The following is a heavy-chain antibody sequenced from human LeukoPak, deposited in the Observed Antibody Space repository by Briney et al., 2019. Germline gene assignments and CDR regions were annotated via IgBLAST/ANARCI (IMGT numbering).Heavy chain of an antibody. CDR2: IIPIFGTA. CDR3: ARGDSSGYSSFDY. D-gene: IGHD3-22*01. Sequence: SVKVSRKASGGTFSSYAISWVRQAPGQGLEWMGGIIPIFGTANYAQKFQGRVTITTDESTSTAYMELSSLRSEDTAVYYCARGDSSGYSSFDYWGQGTLVTVSS. CDR1: GGTFSSYA. V-gene: IGHV1-69*05. J-gene: IGHJ4*02.